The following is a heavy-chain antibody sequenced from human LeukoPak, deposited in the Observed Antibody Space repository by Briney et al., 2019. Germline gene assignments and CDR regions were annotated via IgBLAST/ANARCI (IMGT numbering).Heavy chain of an antibody. CDR1: GFTFRNYA. J-gene: IGHJ4*02. CDR2: ISGSGGNT. CDR3: AKDRSGWYVWDF. Sequence: QAGGSLRLSCAASGFTFRNYAMSWVRQAPGKGLEWVSAISGSGGNTYYADSVKGRFTISRDNSKNTLYLQVNSLRAEDTAVYYCAKDRSGWYVWDFWGQGTLVTVSS. V-gene: IGHV3-23*01. D-gene: IGHD6-19*01.